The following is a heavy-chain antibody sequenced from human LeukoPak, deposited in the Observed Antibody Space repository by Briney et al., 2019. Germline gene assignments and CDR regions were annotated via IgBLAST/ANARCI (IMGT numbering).Heavy chain of an antibody. J-gene: IGHJ5*02. D-gene: IGHD3-3*01. V-gene: IGHV1-8*01. CDR1: GYTFTSYD. CDR2: MNTNSGNT. Sequence: ASVKVSCKASGYTFTSYDINWVRHATGEGLVRMGYMNTNSGNTGYAQKFQGRVTMTRNTSISTAYMELSSLRSEDTAVYYCARKFPLRPKNSWFDPWGQGTLVTVSS. CDR3: ARKFPLRPKNSWFDP.